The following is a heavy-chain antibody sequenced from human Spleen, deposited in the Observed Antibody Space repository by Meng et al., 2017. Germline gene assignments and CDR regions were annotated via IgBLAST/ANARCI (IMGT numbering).Heavy chain of an antibody. CDR2: IKRNSDGGTI. D-gene: IGHD6-13*01. V-gene: IGHV3-15*01. J-gene: IGHJ4*02. Sequence: GGSLRLSCAASGFTFDDYGMSWVRQAPGKGLEWVGRIKRNSDGGTIDYAAPVKGRFTISRDDSKNTLYLQMDSLITEDTAVYFCSTGAAAADHWGQGTLVTVSS. CDR1: GFTFDDYG. CDR3: STGAAAADH.